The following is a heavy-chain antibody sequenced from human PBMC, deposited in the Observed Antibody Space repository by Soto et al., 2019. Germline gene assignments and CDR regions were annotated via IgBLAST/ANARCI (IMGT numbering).Heavy chain of an antibody. D-gene: IGHD3-3*01. CDR3: ARDSYDFWSGYMFDP. J-gene: IGHJ5*02. Sequence: EVQLVESGGGLVQPGGSLRLSCAASGFTFSSYWMSWVRQAPGKGLEWVANIKQDGSEKYYVDSVKGRFTISRDNAKNSLYLQMNSLRAEDTAVYYRARDSYDFWSGYMFDPWGQGSLVTVSS. V-gene: IGHV3-7*01. CDR2: IKQDGSEK. CDR1: GFTFSSYW.